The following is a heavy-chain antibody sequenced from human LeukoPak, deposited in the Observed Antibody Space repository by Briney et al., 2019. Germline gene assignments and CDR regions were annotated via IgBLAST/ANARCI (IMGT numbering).Heavy chain of an antibody. V-gene: IGHV1-8*01. CDR2: MNSDSGNS. D-gene: IGHD3-10*01. CDR1: GYTFTRYD. CDR3: ARGNSASYFSGIWFDP. Sequence: ASVKVSCKASGYTFTRYDINWVRQAPGQGLEWMGWMNSDSGNSDYTHKFQGRVSMTRDTSISTAYMELSSLTSDDTAIYYCARGNSASYFSGIWFDPWGQGTLVTVSS. J-gene: IGHJ5*02.